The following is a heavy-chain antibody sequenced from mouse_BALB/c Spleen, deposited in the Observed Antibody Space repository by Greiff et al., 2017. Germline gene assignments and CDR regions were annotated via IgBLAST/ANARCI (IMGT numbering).Heavy chain of an antibody. CDR2: IYPGDGDT. Sequence: VQLQQSGPELVKPGASVKISCKASGYAFSSSWMNWVKQRPGQGLEWIGRIYPGDGDTNYNGKFKGKATLTADKSSSTAYMQLSSLTSVDSAVYFCAREKAYAMDYWGQGTSVTVSS. V-gene: IGHV1-82*01. J-gene: IGHJ4*01. CDR1: GYAFSSSW. CDR3: AREKAYAMDY.